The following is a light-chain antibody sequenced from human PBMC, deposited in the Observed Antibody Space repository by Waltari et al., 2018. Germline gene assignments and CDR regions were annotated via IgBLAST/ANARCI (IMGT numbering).Light chain of an antibody. CDR3: QQYNNWPLT. CDR1: QSVSSD. J-gene: IGKJ1*01. V-gene: IGKV3-15*01. CDR2: AAS. Sequence: MVMTQSPATLSVSPGERATLSCRASQSVSSDLAWYQQKSGQAPRLLIYAASNRATGIPARFNGGGSGTEFTLTISSLQSGDSAVYYCQQYNNWPLTFGQGTKVEIK.